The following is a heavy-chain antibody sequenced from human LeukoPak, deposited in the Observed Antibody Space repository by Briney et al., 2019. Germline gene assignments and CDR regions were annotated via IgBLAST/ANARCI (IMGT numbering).Heavy chain of an antibody. V-gene: IGHV4-30-4*08. CDR1: GGSISSGDYY. CDR3: ARTTYYYDSSGYFTLDY. CDR2: IYYSGST. J-gene: IGHJ4*02. D-gene: IGHD3-22*01. Sequence: SQTLSLTCTVSGGSISSGDYYWSWIRQPPGKGLEWIGYIYYSGSTYYNPSLKSRVTISVDTSKNQFSLKLSSVTAADTAVYYCARTTYYYDSSGYFTLDYWGQGTLVTASS.